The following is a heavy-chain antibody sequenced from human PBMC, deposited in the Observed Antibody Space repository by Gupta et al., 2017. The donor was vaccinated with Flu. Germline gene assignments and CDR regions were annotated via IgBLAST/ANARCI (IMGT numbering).Heavy chain of an antibody. CDR2: VRDSGGTT. Sequence: VRQAPGRGLGWVSSVRDSGGTTYYANSVKGRFTISTDNSKNTLYLQMNSLRAEDTAIYYCAKSRRYTSDFDYWGQGTLVTVSS. J-gene: IGHJ4*02. D-gene: IGHD2-2*02. CDR3: AKSRRYTSDFDY. V-gene: IGHV3-23*01.